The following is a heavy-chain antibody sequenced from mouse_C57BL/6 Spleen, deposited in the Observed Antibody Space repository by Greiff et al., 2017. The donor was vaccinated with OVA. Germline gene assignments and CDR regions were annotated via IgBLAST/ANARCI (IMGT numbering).Heavy chain of an antibody. CDR1: GFTFSDAW. D-gene: IGHD2-4*01. CDR2: IRNKANNHAT. V-gene: IGHV6-6*01. Sequence: DVKLVESGGGLVQPGGSMKLSCAASGFTFSDAWMDWVRQSPEKGLELVAEIRNKANNHATYYAESVKGRFTISRDDSKSSVYLQMNSLRAEDTGIYYCTRESYDYDYFDYGGQGTTLTVSS. J-gene: IGHJ2*01. CDR3: TRESYDYDYFDY.